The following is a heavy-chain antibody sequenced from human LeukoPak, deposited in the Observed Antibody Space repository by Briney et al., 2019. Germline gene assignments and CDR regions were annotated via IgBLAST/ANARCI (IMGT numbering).Heavy chain of an antibody. D-gene: IGHD5-24*01. V-gene: IGHV1-18*01. CDR3: ARDEGDGYNWVAFDI. CDR1: GYTFTSYG. Sequence: ASVKVSCKASGYTFTSYGISWVRQAPGQGLEWMGWISAYNGNTNYAQSFQGRVTMTTDTSTSTAYMEVRSLRSDETAVYYCARDEGDGYNWVAFDIWGQGTMVTVSS. J-gene: IGHJ3*02. CDR2: ISAYNGNT.